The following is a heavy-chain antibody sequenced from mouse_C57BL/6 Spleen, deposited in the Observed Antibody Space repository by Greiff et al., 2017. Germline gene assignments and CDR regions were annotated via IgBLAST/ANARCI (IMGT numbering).Heavy chain of an antibody. D-gene: IGHD1-1*01. CDR1: GYTFTGSW. V-gene: IGHV1-9*01. CDR2: ILPGSCRT. Sequence: QVQLQQSGAELMQPGASVKLSCKATGYTFTGSWIEWVKQRPGHGLAWIGEILPGSCRTNYNEKFQGKATFTADTSSNTAYMQLSSLTTEDSAIYYWARRSHYYGSSYWYFDVWGTGTTVTASS. J-gene: IGHJ1*03. CDR3: ARRSHYYGSSYWYFDV.